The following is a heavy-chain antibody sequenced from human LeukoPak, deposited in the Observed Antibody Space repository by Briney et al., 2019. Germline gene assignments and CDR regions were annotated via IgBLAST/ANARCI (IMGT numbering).Heavy chain of an antibody. V-gene: IGHV1-46*01. J-gene: IGHJ4*02. CDR1: GYTFTSYY. CDR2: INPSGGST. CDR3: ARDERIAAAGSGPVDY. D-gene: IGHD6-13*01. Sequence: GASVKASCKASGYTFTSYYMHWVRQAPGQGLEWMGIINPSGGSTSYAQKFQGRVTMTRDTSTSTVYMELSSLRSEDTAVYYCARDERIAAAGSGPVDYWGQGTLVTVSS.